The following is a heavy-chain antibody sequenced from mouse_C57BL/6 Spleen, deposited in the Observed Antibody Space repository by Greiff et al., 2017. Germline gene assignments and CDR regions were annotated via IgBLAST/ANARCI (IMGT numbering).Heavy chain of an antibody. V-gene: IGHV1-64*01. CDR2: IHSNSGST. Sequence: QVQLQQPGAELVKPGASVKLSCKASGYTFTSYGMHWVKQRPGQGLEGIGMIHSNSGSTNYNEKFKSKATLAVDKSSSTAYMQLSSLTYEDSADYYRARNCGSCLDYWGQGTTLTVSA. CDR3: ARNCGSCLDY. D-gene: IGHD1-1*01. J-gene: IGHJ2*01. CDR1: GYTFTSYG.